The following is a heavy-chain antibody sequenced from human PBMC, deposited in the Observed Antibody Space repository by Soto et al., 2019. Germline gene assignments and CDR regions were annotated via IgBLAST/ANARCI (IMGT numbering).Heavy chain of an antibody. Sequence: SGGSLRLSCAASGFTFSSYAMSWVRQAPGKGLEWVSAISGSGGSTYYADSVKGRFTISRDNSKNTLYLQMNSLRAEDTAVYYCAKDQLPSVDHYYYYYYMDVWGKGTTVTVSS. V-gene: IGHV3-23*01. D-gene: IGHD1-1*01. CDR2: ISGSGGST. CDR1: GFTFSSYA. CDR3: AKDQLPSVDHYYYYYYMDV. J-gene: IGHJ6*03.